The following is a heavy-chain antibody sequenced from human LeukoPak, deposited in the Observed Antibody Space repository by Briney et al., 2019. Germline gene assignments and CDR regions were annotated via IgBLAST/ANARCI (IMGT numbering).Heavy chain of an antibody. CDR3: VKDNDWDCSSISCYLGY. Sequence: PGGSLRLSCSASGFTFSSYAMHWVRQAPGKGLEYVSSISSNGGSTYYADSVKGRFTISRDNPKNTLYLQMSSLRVEDTAVYYCVKDNDWDCSSISCYLGYWGQGTLVTVSS. V-gene: IGHV3-64D*09. CDR2: ISSNGGST. CDR1: GFTFSSYA. D-gene: IGHD2-2*01. J-gene: IGHJ4*02.